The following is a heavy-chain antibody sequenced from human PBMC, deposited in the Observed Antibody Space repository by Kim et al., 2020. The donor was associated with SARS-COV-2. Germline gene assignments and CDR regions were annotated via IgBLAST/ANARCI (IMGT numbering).Heavy chain of an antibody. CDR1: GFTFSSYA. CDR2: ISYDGSNK. Sequence: GGSLRLSCAASGFTFSSYAMHWVRQAPGKGLEWVAVISYDGSNKYYADPVKGRFTISRDNSKNTLYLQMNSLRAEATAVYYSARDWREQWLALDYWGQGT. J-gene: IGHJ4*02. V-gene: IGHV3-30-3*01. CDR3: ARDWREQWLALDY. D-gene: IGHD6-19*01.